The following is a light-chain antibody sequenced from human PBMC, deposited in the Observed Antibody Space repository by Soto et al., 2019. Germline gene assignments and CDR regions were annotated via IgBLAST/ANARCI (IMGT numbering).Light chain of an antibody. J-gene: IGKJ2*01. Sequence: EIVLTQSPGTLSLSPGERATLSCRASESVSSSYLAWYQQKPGQARRLLIYDASNRATVVPVRFSGSGSGTDFTLTISRLEPEDFAVYYCQQYGRSPYTFGQGTKLEIK. CDR1: ESVSSSY. V-gene: IGKV3-20*01. CDR3: QQYGRSPYT. CDR2: DAS.